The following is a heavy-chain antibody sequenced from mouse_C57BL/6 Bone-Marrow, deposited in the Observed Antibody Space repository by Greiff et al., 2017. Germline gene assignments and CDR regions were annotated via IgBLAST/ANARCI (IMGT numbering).Heavy chain of an antibody. J-gene: IGHJ1*03. Sequence: VQGVESGGGLVKPGGSLKLSCAASGFTFSSYTMSWVRQTPEKRLQWVAAISGGGGNTYYPDSVKGRFTISRDNDKNILYLQMSSLRSEDTALYYCSRQVTTVLATKYFDVWGTGTTVTVSS. CDR1: GFTFSSYT. D-gene: IGHD1-1*01. CDR3: SRQVTTVLATKYFDV. CDR2: ISGGGGNT. V-gene: IGHV5-9*01.